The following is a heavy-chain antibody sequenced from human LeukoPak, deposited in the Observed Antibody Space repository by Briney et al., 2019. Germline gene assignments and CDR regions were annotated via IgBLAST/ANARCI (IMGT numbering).Heavy chain of an antibody. CDR2: IYSGGST. D-gene: IGHD6-6*01. CDR1: GFTVSSNY. J-gene: IGHJ6*03. Sequence: GGSLRLSWAASGFTVSSNYMSWVRQAPGKGLEWVSVIYSGGSTYYADSVKGRFTISRDNSKNTLYLQMNSLRAEDTAVYYCARDRGSSSAYGHYYYYYMDVWGKGTTVTVSS. V-gene: IGHV3-53*01. CDR3: ARDRGSSSAYGHYYYYYMDV.